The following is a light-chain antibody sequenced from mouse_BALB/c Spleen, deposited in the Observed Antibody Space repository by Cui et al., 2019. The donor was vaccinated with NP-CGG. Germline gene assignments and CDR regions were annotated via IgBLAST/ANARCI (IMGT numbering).Light chain of an antibody. CDR3: ALWYSNHWV. Sequence: QAVVTPESALPTSPGETVTLTCRSRTGAVTTSNYANWVQEKPDHLFTGIIGGTNNRAPGVPARFSGSLIGDKAALTITGAQTEDEAIYFCALWYSNHWVFGGGTKLTVL. CDR1: TGAVTTSNY. J-gene: IGLJ1*01. CDR2: GTN. V-gene: IGLV1*01.